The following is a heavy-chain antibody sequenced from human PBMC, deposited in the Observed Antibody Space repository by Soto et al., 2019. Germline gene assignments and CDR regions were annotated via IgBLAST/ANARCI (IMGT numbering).Heavy chain of an antibody. CDR2: IIPIFGTA. J-gene: IGHJ6*02. CDR3: ARGRRYYDFWSGYYRDYYYYGMDV. V-gene: IGHV1-69*13. D-gene: IGHD3-3*01. Sequence: SVKVSCKASGGTFSSYAISWVRQAPGQGLEWMGGIIPIFGTANYAQKFQGRVTITADESTSTAYMELSRLRSEDTAVYYCARGRRYYDFWSGYYRDYYYYGMDVWGQGTTVTVSS. CDR1: GGTFSSYA.